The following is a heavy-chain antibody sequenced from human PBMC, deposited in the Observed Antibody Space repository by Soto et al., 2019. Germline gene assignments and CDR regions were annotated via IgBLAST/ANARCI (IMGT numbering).Heavy chain of an antibody. CDR1: GGTFSSYA. Sequence: SVKVSCKASGGTFSSYAISWVRQAPGQGLEWKGGIIPIFGTANYAQKFQGRVTITADESTSTAYMELSSLRSEDTAVYYCARDMRHYYDSSGYYSGLGYYYGMDVWGQGTTVTVSS. V-gene: IGHV1-69*13. CDR3: ARDMRHYYDSSGYYSGLGYYYGMDV. J-gene: IGHJ6*02. CDR2: IIPIFGTA. D-gene: IGHD3-22*01.